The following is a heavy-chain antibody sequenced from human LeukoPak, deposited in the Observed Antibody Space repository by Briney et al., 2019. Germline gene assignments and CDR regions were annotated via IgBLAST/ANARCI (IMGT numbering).Heavy chain of an antibody. D-gene: IGHD5-18*01. CDR1: GFTFSSYW. CDR2: INSDGSST. CDR3: ARGGGYSYGYFDY. Sequence: GGSLRLSGAASGFTFSSYWMHWVRQAPGKGLVWVSRINSDGSSTSYADSVKGRFTISRGNAKNTLYLQMNSLRAEDTAVYYCARGGGYSYGYFDYWGQGTLVTVSS. V-gene: IGHV3-74*01. J-gene: IGHJ4*02.